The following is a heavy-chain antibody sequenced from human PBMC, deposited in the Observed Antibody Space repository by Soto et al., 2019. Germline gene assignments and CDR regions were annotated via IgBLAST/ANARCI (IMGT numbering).Heavy chain of an antibody. V-gene: IGHV3-23*01. D-gene: IGHD3-9*01. Sequence: PGGSLRLSCAASGFTFSSYAMSWVRQAPGEGLEWVSAVSRSGDNTYHADSVKGRFTISRDNSKNTLYLQMNSLRVEDTAVYYCAKDFGHYDILIGYPTFGPWGQGTLVTVPS. CDR2: VSRSGDNT. CDR1: GFTFSSYA. J-gene: IGHJ5*02. CDR3: AKDFGHYDILIGYPTFGP.